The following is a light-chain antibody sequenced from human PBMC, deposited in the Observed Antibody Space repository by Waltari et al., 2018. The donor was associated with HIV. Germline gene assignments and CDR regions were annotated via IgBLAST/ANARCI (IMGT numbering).Light chain of an antibody. CDR1: SGNIASNH. V-gene: IGLV6-57*03. CDR3: QSYDSTNPCV. J-gene: IGLJ1*01. Sequence: NFMLTQPHSVSESPGKTVTISCARSSGNIASNHVQWYQQRPGSAPTPVIYEDTQRPPGVPDRFSGSIDSSSNSASLTIYELKTEDEADYYCQSYDSTNPCVFGTGTRVTVL. CDR2: EDT.